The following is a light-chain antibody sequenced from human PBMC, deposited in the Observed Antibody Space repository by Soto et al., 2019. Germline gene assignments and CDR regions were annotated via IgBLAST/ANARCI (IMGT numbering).Light chain of an antibody. V-gene: IGKV1D-8*01. J-gene: IGKJ2*01. CDR2: DTS. Sequence: VIWMTQSPSFLSAIRGDRVTISCRMSQDIGHYLAWYRQKPGKAPELLIYDTSRLQTAAPSRFSGSGSGTYFTLPISSLQSEDFATYYCPQYYTFPLYTFGQGTKLEI. CDR3: PQYYTFPLYT. CDR1: QDIGHY.